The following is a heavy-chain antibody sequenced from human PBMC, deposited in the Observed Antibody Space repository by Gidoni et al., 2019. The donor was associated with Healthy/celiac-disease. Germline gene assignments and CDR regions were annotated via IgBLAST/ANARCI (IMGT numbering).Heavy chain of an antibody. CDR3: AKSPTYSSSNPRAWFDP. CDR2: MSGSGGST. J-gene: IGHJ5*02. Sequence: EVQLLVSGGGLVQPGGSLRLSCAASGFTFSSYAMSWVRQAPGKGLEWVSAMSGSGGSTYDADSVKGRFTISRDNSKNTLYLQMNSLRAEDTAVYYCAKSPTYSSSNPRAWFDPWGQGTLVTVSS. CDR1: GFTFSSYA. D-gene: IGHD6-13*01. V-gene: IGHV3-23*01.